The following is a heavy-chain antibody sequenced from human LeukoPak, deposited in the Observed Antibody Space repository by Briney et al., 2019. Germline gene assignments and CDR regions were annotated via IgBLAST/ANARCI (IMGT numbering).Heavy chain of an antibody. CDR2: IRYDGSNK. V-gene: IGHV3-30*02. J-gene: IGHJ4*02. CDR3: AKGRNYYDSSGSFDY. D-gene: IGHD3-22*01. Sequence: PGGSLRLSCAASGFTFSSYGMHWVRQAPGKGLEWVAFIRYDGSNKYYADSVKGRFTISRDNSKNTLYLQMNSLRAEDTAVYYCAKGRNYYDSSGSFDYWGQGTLVTVSS. CDR1: GFTFSSYG.